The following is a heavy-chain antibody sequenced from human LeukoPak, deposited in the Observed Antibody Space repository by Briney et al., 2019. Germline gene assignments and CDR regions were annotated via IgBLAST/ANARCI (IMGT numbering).Heavy chain of an antibody. CDR2: ISYDGSNK. CDR1: GFTFSSYG. D-gene: IGHD6-13*01. Sequence: GRSLRLSCAASGFTFSSYGMHWVRQAPGKGLEWVAVISYDGSNKYYADSVKGRFTISRDNSKNTLYLQMNSLRAEDTAVYYCAKEGIAAALYYYYGMGVWGQGTTVTVSS. V-gene: IGHV3-30*18. J-gene: IGHJ6*02. CDR3: AKEGIAAALYYYYGMGV.